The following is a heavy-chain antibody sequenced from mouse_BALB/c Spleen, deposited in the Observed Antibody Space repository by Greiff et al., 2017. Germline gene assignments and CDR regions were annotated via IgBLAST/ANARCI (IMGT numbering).Heavy chain of an antibody. V-gene: IGHV2-9*02. Sequence: VQLQESGPGLVAPSQSLSITCTVSGFSLTSYGVHWVRQPPGKGLEWLGVIWAGGSTNYNSALMSRLSISKDNSKSQVFLKMNSLQTDDTAMYYCAREEHYYGSSYWYFDVWGAGTTVTVSS. J-gene: IGHJ1*01. CDR2: IWAGGST. CDR1: GFSLTSYG. D-gene: IGHD1-1*01. CDR3: AREEHYYGSSYWYFDV.